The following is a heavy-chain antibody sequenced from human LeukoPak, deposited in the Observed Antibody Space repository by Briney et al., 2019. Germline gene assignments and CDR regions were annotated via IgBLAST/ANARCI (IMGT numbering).Heavy chain of an antibody. CDR2: ISYDGSNK. J-gene: IGHJ4*02. D-gene: IGHD3-22*01. Sequence: GRSLRLSCAASGFTFSSYAMHWVRQAPGKGLEWVAVISYDGSNKYYADSVKGRFTISRDNSKNTLYLQMNSLRAEDTAVYYCARDHDSSGYPGGYWGQGTLVTVSS. CDR1: GFTFSSYA. V-gene: IGHV3-30-3*01. CDR3: ARDHDSSGYPGGY.